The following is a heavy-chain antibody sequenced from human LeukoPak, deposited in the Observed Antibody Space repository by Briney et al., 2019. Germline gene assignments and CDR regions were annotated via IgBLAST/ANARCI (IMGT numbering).Heavy chain of an antibody. Sequence: SETLSLTCTVSGGSISSYYWSWIRQPPGKGLEWIGYIYYSGSTNYNPSLKSRVTISVDTSKNQFSLKLSSVTAADTAVYYCAALGYGDYDYYYGMDVWGQGTTVTVSS. CDR3: AALGYGDYDYYYGMDV. CDR2: IYYSGST. D-gene: IGHD4-17*01. CDR1: GGSISSYY. V-gene: IGHV4-59*01. J-gene: IGHJ6*02.